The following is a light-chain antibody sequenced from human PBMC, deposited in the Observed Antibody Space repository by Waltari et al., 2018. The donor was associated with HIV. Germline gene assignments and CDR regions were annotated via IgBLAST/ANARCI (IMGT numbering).Light chain of an antibody. V-gene: IGLV2-23*02. J-gene: IGLJ2*01. CDR1: SADIGISNY. CDR2: DFT. CDR3: CSHAGPSSVI. Sequence: QSALTQPASVSGSPGQSITLSCTGTSADIGISNYVSWYQHHPGEAPKLLIYDFTRPPSGISKRCSGSKSGNTASLTISGLQAEDGAHYYCCSHAGPSSVIFGGGTKLTVL.